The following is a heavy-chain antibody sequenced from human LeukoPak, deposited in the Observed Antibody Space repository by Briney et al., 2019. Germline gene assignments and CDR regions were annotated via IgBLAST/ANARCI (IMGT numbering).Heavy chain of an antibody. D-gene: IGHD3-3*01. V-gene: IGHV4-38-2*02. CDR2: IYHSGST. J-gene: IGHJ2*01. Sequence: SETLSLTCTVSGYSISSGYYWGWIRQSPGKGLEWIGSIYHSGSTYYNPSLKSRVTISVDTSKNQFSLKLSSVTAADTAVYYCARVDFWSGYPDWYFDLWGRGTLVTVSS. CDR1: GYSISSGYY. CDR3: ARVDFWSGYPDWYFDL.